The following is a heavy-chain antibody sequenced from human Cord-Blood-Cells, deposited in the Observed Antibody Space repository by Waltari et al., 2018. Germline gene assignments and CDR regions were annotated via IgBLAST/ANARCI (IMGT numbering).Heavy chain of an antibody. Sequence: EVQLLESGGGLVQPGGSLRLSCAASGFTFSSYAMSWVRQAPGKGLEWVSAISGSGGSTYYTDSVKGRFTISRDNSKNTLYLQMNSLRAEDTAVYYCAKDPTGEPYFDYWGQGTLVTVSS. CDR2: ISGSGGST. CDR1: GFTFSSYA. J-gene: IGHJ4*02. D-gene: IGHD7-27*01. CDR3: AKDPTGEPYFDY. V-gene: IGHV3-23*01.